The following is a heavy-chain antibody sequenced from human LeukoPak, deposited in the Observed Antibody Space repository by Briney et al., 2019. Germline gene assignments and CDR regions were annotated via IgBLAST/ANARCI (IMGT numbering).Heavy chain of an antibody. D-gene: IGHD1-26*01. Sequence: SETLSLTCAVYGGSFSGYYWSWIRQPPGKWLEWIGEINHSGSTNYNPSLKSRVTISVDTSKNQFSLKLSSVTAADTAVYYCARGLRGSYSDYWGQGTLVTVSS. V-gene: IGHV4-34*01. CDR3: ARGLRGSYSDY. J-gene: IGHJ4*02. CDR2: INHSGST. CDR1: GGSFSGYY.